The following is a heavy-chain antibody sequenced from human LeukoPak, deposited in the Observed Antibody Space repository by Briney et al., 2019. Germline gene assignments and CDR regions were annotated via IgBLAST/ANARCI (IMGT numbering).Heavy chain of an antibody. CDR3: ANIPMSVVHY. Sequence: GGSLRLSCAASGFTFSSYAMSWVRQGPGKGLEWVSAISGSGGSTYYADSVKGRFTISRDNSKNTLYLQMNSLRAEDTAVYYCANIPMSVVHYWGQGTLVTVSS. J-gene: IGHJ4*02. V-gene: IGHV3-23*01. D-gene: IGHD2-2*01. CDR2: ISGSGGST. CDR1: GFTFSSYA.